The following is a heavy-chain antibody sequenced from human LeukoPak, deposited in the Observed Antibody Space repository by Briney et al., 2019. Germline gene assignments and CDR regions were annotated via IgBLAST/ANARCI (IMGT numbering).Heavy chain of an antibody. V-gene: IGHV3-53*01. Sequence: GGSLRLSCAASGFSIRTYYMSWVRQVPGKGLEWVSVIYSGGTIRYADSVKGRFTFYRDNFKDALNIQMNSLRADDTAVYYCVRAVHHNFYSDSSGYYGDAFDVWGQGTVVTVSS. CDR1: GFSIRTYY. CDR2: IYSGGTI. J-gene: IGHJ3*01. CDR3: VRAVHHNFYSDSSGYYGDAFDV. D-gene: IGHD3-22*01.